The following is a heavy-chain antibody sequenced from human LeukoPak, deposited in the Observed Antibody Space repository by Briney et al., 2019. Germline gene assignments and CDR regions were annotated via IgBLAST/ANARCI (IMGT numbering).Heavy chain of an antibody. CDR2: IKPSDGFT. J-gene: IGHJ4*02. CDR1: GYTFTSYY. Sequence: ASVKVSCKASGYTFTSYYVHWVRQAPGQGLEWMGVIKPSDGFTSYAQKFQGRLTVTRDMSTSTVYMELNSLRSEDTAMYFCGREIEGTTDYWGQGTLVTVSS. D-gene: IGHD1-7*01. CDR3: GREIEGTTDY. V-gene: IGHV1-46*01.